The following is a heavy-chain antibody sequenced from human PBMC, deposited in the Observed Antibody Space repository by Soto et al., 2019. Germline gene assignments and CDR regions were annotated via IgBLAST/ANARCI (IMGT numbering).Heavy chain of an antibody. CDR2: INPNSGGT. CDR1: GYTFTGYY. Sequence: ASVNVSCKASGYTFTGYYMHWVRQAPGQGLEWMGWINPNSGGTNYAQKFQGWVTMTRDTSISTAYMELSRLRSEDTAVYHCARDQLRGYSYGDPSDYYYGMDVWGQGTTVTVSS. D-gene: IGHD5-18*01. CDR3: ARDQLRGYSYGDPSDYYYGMDV. V-gene: IGHV1-2*04. J-gene: IGHJ6*02.